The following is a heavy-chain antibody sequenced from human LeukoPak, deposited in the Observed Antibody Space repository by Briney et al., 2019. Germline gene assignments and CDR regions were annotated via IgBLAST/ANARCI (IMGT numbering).Heavy chain of an antibody. J-gene: IGHJ5*02. V-gene: IGHV4-39*07. CDR2: IYYSGST. CDR1: GGSISSSSYY. CDR3: ARTRTTYYYGSGSLNWFDP. D-gene: IGHD3-10*01. Sequence: PSETLSLTCTVSGGSISSSSYYWGWIRQPPGKGLEWIGSIYYSGSTYYNPSLKSRVTISVDTSKNQFSLKLSSETAADTAVYYCARTRTTYYYGSGSLNWFDPWGQGTLVTVSS.